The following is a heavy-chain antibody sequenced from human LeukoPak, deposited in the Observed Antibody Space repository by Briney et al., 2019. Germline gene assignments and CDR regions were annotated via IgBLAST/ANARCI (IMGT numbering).Heavy chain of an antibody. Sequence: PSETLSLTCAVSGYSISSGYYWGWIRQPPGKGLEGIGRIYHSGSTYYNPSLKSRVTISINTSKNQFSLKLSSVTAADTAVYYCARDRSDGSGSYYGLGNNWFDPWGRGTLVSVSS. J-gene: IGHJ5*02. CDR3: ARDRSDGSGSYYGLGNNWFDP. CDR2: IYHSGST. V-gene: IGHV4-38-2*02. D-gene: IGHD3-10*01. CDR1: GYSISSGYY.